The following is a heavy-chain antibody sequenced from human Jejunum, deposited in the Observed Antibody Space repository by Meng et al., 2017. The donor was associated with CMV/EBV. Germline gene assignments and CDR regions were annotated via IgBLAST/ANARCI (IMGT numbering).Heavy chain of an antibody. V-gene: IGHV3-30*04. J-gene: IGHJ4*02. Sequence: SGFTFSSYATHWVRQAPGKGLEWVAVIPFDGNNEHYADSVKGRFTISRDNSKNTLYLQVNSLRLEDTGVHYCARGTGSGSWLIDSWGQGTLVTVSS. CDR1: GFTFSSYA. CDR2: IPFDGNNE. CDR3: ARGTGSGSWLIDS. D-gene: IGHD6-13*01.